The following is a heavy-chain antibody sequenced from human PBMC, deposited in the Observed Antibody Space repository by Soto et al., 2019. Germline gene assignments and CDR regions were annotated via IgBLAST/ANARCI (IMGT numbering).Heavy chain of an antibody. CDR1: GLTFRSYA. CDR2: ISGSGGST. J-gene: IGHJ6*03. Sequence: GGTLGFPCAPSGLTFRSYALRRARQAPGKGREWVSAISGSGGSTYYADSVKGRFTISRDNSKNTLYLQMNSLRAEDTAVYYCAKDRGYYYMDVWGKGTTVTVSS. CDR3: AKDRGYYYMDV. V-gene: IGHV3-23*01.